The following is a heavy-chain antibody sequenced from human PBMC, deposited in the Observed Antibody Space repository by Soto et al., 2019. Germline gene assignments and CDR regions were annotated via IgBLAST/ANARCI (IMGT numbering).Heavy chain of an antibody. CDR3: ARTIYYDSSGYWIQQFDY. CDR2: ISSSSSTI. J-gene: IGHJ4*02. CDR1: GFTFSSYS. V-gene: IGHV3-48*02. D-gene: IGHD3-22*01. Sequence: GGSLRLSCAASGFTFSSYSMNWVRQAPGKGLEWVSYISSSSSTIYYADSVKGRFTISRDNAKNSLYLQMNSLRDEDTAVYYCARTIYYDSSGYWIQQFDYWGQGTLVTVSS.